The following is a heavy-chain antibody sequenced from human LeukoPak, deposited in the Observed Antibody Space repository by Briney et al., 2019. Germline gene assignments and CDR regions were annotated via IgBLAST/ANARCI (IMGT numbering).Heavy chain of an antibody. Sequence: SQTLSLTCTVSGGSISSGGYYWSWIRQHPGKGLEWIGYIYYSGSTYYNPSLKSRVTISVDTSKNQFSLKLSSVTAADTAVYYCAGGYCSGGSCYNYYFDYWGQGTLVTVSS. CDR1: GGSISSGGYY. CDR3: AGGYCSGGSCYNYYFDY. CDR2: IYYSGST. V-gene: IGHV4-31*03. D-gene: IGHD2-15*01. J-gene: IGHJ4*02.